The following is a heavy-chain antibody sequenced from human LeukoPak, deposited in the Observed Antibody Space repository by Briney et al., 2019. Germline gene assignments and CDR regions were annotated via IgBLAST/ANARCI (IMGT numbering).Heavy chain of an antibody. CDR1: GFTFDDYT. CDR3: TTESPAAIGAPMGDI. V-gene: IGHV3-43*01. CDR2: ISWDGGST. J-gene: IGHJ3*02. D-gene: IGHD2-2*01. Sequence: GGSLRLSCAASGFTFDDYTMHWVRQAPGKGLEWVSLISWDGGSTYYADSVKGRFTISRDNSKNSLYLQMNSLRTEDKAVYYCTTESPAAIGAPMGDIWGQGTMVTVSS.